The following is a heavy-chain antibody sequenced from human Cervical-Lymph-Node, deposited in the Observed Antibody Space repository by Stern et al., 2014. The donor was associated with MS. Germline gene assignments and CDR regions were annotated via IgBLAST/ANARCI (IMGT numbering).Heavy chain of an antibody. V-gene: IGHV1-3*01. D-gene: IGHD4-11*01. CDR1: GYNFIDHA. CDR2: INGGPGTT. Sequence: QLVQSGAEVKKPGASMTISCKTSGYNFIDHAIHWVRQAPGQRLEWMGWINGGPGTTKYSQKLQGRVSFTRDKAASAAYMDLSSLSPDDTAVYYCARQPDYSDFLDFWGQGTLVTVSS. CDR3: ARQPDYSDFLDF. J-gene: IGHJ4*02.